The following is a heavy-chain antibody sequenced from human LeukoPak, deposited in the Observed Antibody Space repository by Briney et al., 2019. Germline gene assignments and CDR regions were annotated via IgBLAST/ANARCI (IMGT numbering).Heavy chain of an antibody. D-gene: IGHD4-17*01. CDR1: GFSFSTYY. CDR3: ARLFGAVTTFDY. J-gene: IGHJ4*02. Sequence: GGSLRLSCAASGFSFSTYYMSWVRQAPGKGLEWVATLWPDGGVKRYVDSVRDRFTVSRDNAKNSLYLQMNSLGAEDTAVYYCARLFGAVTTFDYWGQGALVTVSS. CDR2: LWPDGGVK. V-gene: IGHV3-7*01.